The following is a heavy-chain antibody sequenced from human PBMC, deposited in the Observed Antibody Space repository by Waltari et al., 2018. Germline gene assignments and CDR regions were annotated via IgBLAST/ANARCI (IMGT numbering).Heavy chain of an antibody. J-gene: IGHJ5*02. CDR1: GGSISGFY. CDR2: IYYTGST. Sequence: QVQLQESGPSLLKHSETLSLICTVSGGSISGFYWSWVRQPPGKGLDWIGYIYYTGSTNCNPSLKSRVTMSVDTSKNQFSLKLSSVTAADTAFYYCARGGGGDWEWFDPWGQGTLVTVSS. V-gene: IGHV4-59*01. D-gene: IGHD2-21*02. CDR3: ARGGGGDWEWFDP.